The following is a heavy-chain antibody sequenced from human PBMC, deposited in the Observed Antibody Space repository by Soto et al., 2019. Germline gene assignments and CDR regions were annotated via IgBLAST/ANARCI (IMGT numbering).Heavy chain of an antibody. CDR3: ARDKGIAADS. CDR1: GDSISGGHFY. Sequence: TLSLTCTVSGDSISGGHFYWSWIRQFPGKGLEWIGYIFYSGSTPYNPALKSRATISIDRSQNQFSLELSSVTAADTAVYYCARDKGIAADSWGQGALVTVSS. D-gene: IGHD6-13*01. V-gene: IGHV4-31*03. J-gene: IGHJ4*02. CDR2: IFYSGST.